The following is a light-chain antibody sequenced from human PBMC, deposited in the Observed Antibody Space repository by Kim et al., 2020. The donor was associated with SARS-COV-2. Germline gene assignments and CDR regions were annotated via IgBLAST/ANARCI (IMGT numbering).Light chain of an antibody. CDR2: AAS. CDR3: QQSYSTPSVT. V-gene: IGKV1-39*01. J-gene: IGKJ5*01. CDR1: QSISSY. Sequence: SVGDRVTITCRASQSISSYLNWYQQKPGKAPKLLIYAASSLQSGVPSRFSGSGSGTDFTHTISSLQPEDFATYYCQQSYSTPSVTFGQGTRLEIK.